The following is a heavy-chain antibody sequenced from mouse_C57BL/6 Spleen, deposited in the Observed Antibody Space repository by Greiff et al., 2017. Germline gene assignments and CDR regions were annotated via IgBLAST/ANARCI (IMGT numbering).Heavy chain of an antibody. CDR2: IDPETGGT. CDR1: GYTFTDYE. J-gene: IGHJ2*01. V-gene: IGHV1-15*01. CDR3: TRDYYGYYFDY. D-gene: IGHD1-1*01. Sequence: VKLVESGAELVRPGASVTLSCKASGYTFTDYEMHWVKQTPVHGLEWIGAIDPETGGTAYNQKFKGKAILTADKSSSTAYMELRSLTSEDSAVYYCTRDYYGYYFDYWGQGTTLTVSS.